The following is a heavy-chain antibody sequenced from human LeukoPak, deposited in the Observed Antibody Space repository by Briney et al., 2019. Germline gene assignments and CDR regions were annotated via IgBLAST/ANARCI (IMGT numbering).Heavy chain of an antibody. D-gene: IGHD3-3*01. J-gene: IGHJ3*02. CDR1: GGSISSSSYY. V-gene: IGHV4-39*01. CDR3: ARTYYDFWSGYSSGAFDI. Sequence: SETLSLTCTVSGGSISSSSYYWGWIRQPPGKGLEWIGSIYYSGSTYYNPSLKSRVTISVDTSKNQFSLKLSSVTAADTAVYYCARTYYDFWSGYSSGAFDIWGQGTMVTVSS. CDR2: IYYSGST.